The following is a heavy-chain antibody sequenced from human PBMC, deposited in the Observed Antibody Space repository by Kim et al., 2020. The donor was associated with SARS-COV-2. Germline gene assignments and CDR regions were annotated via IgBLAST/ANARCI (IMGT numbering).Heavy chain of an antibody. CDR3: ARHQARDGYNLDY. J-gene: IGHJ4*02. Sequence: SETLSLTCTVSGGSISSYYWSWIRQPPGKGLEWIGYIYYSGSTNYNPSLKSRVTISVDTSKNQFSLKLTSLTAADTAVYYCARHQARDGYNLDYWGQGTL. CDR1: GGSISSYY. CDR2: IYYSGST. D-gene: IGHD5-12*01. V-gene: IGHV4-59*08.